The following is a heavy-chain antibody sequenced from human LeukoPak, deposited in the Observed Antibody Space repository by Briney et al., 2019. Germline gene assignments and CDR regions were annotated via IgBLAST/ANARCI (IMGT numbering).Heavy chain of an antibody. V-gene: IGHV4-34*01. Sequence: KPSETLSLTCAVYGGSFSGYYRSWIRQPPGKGLEWIGEINHSGSTNYDPSLKSRVTISVDTSKNQFSLKLSSVTAADTAVYYCARGRSLWPNDAFDIWGQGTMVTVSS. D-gene: IGHD5-18*01. CDR2: INHSGST. CDR3: ARGRSLWPNDAFDI. J-gene: IGHJ3*02. CDR1: GGSFSGYY.